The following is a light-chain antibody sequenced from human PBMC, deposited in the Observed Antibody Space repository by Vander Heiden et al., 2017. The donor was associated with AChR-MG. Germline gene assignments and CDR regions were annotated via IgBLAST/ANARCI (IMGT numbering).Light chain of an antibody. CDR2: SNN. Sequence: QSVLTQPPSASGTPGQRVPLSCSGSSSNSGSNTGNLYQQLPVTTPKRLSYSNNQLPSEVADRCAGSKSGTPAALAISGLQSEDEADYDCAALDDSLNGGVFGGGTKLTVL. V-gene: IGLV1-44*01. J-gene: IGLJ3*02. CDR1: SSNSGSNT. CDR3: AALDDSLNGGV.